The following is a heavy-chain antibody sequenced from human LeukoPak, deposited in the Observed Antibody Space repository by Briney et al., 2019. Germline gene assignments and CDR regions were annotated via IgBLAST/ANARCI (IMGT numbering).Heavy chain of an antibody. V-gene: IGHV4-34*01. D-gene: IGHD3-10*01. Sequence: SETLSLTCVVYGGPFSGYYRSWIRQPPGKGLEWIAEIHHSGSANYNPSLKSRVTISMDTSKNQFSLKLSSVTAADTAVYYCARSDFGSGNYYWSLDYWGQGTLVTVSS. CDR1: GGPFSGYY. J-gene: IGHJ4*02. CDR3: ARSDFGSGNYYWSLDY. CDR2: IHHSGSA.